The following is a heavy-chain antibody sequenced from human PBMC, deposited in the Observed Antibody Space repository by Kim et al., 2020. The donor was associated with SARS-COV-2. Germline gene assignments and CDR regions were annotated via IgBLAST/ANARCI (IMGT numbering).Heavy chain of an antibody. Sequence: SETLSLTCAVYGGSFSGYYWSWIRQPPGKGLEWIGEINHSGSTNYNPSLKSRVTISVDTSKNQFSLKLSSVTAADTAVYYCARGLPIFGVVISYSRNNWFDPWGQGTLVTVSS. CDR1: GGSFSGYY. CDR2: INHSGST. D-gene: IGHD3-3*01. J-gene: IGHJ5*02. V-gene: IGHV4-34*01. CDR3: ARGLPIFGVVISYSRNNWFDP.